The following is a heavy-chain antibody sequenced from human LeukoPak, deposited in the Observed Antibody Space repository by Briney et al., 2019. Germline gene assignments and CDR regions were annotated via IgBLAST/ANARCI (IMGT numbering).Heavy chain of an antibody. CDR1: GGSISSYY. D-gene: IGHD5-18*01. CDR3: ARVVYSYGSYYFDY. V-gene: IGHV4-59*01. Sequence: SETLSLTCTVSGGSISSYYWSWIRQPPGKGLEWIGYIYYCGSTNYNPSLKSRVTISVDTSKNQFSLKLSSVTAADTAVYYCARVVYSYGSYYFDYWGQGTLVTVSS. CDR2: IYYCGST. J-gene: IGHJ4*02.